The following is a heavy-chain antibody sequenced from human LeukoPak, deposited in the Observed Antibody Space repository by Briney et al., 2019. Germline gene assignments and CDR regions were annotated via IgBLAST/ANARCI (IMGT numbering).Heavy chain of an antibody. CDR1: GDSISSGDYS. Sequence: PSETLSLTCTVSGDSISSGDYSWNWIRQPPVKGLEWIGEINHSGGTNYNPSLKSRVTISVDTSKKQFSLKLSSVTAADTAVYYCARGVDYYGVWGQGTLVTVSS. V-gene: IGHV4-39*07. D-gene: IGHD3-10*01. CDR2: INHSGGT. J-gene: IGHJ4*02. CDR3: ARGVDYYGV.